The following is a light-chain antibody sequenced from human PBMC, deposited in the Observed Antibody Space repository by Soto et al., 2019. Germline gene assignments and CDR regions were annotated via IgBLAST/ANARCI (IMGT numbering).Light chain of an antibody. V-gene: IGKV3-15*01. CDR1: QSVSNN. CDR3: QQYNNWPPVT. Sequence: EIVMTQSPVTLSVSPGERVTLSCRASQSVSNNLAWYQQKSGQAPRLLIYGASTRVTGIPARFSGSGSGTEFTLSISSLLSEDFAIYYFQQYNNWPPVTFGQGTRLDIK. CDR2: GAS. J-gene: IGKJ5*01.